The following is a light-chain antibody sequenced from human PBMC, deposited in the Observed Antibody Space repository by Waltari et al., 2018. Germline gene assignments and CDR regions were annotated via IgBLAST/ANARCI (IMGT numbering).Light chain of an antibody. CDR1: QGIGND. CDR3: LQDYDYPFT. J-gene: IGKJ3*01. CDR2: AAS. Sequence: AIQMAQSPSSLSAYVGDRVTISCRTSQGIGNDLGWYQQKPGKAPKLLIYAASSLQSGVSSRFSGSGSGTEFTLTISSLQPEDFATYYCLQDYDYPFTFGPGTKVDIK. V-gene: IGKV1-6*01.